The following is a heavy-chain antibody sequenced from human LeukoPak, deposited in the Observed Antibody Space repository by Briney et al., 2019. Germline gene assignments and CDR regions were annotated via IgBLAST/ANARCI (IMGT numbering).Heavy chain of an antibody. CDR2: IIPILGIA. V-gene: IGHV1-69*04. CDR1: GGTFSSYA. Sequence: SVKVSCTASGGTFSSYAISWVRQAPGQGLEWMGRIIPILGIANYAQKFQGRVTITADKSTSTAYMELSSLRSEDTAVYYCARGLLWFGEPYFDYWGQGTLVTVSS. J-gene: IGHJ4*02. CDR3: ARGLLWFGEPYFDY. D-gene: IGHD3-10*01.